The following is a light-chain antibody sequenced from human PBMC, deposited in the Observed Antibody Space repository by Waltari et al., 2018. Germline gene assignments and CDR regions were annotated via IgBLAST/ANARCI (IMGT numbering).Light chain of an antibody. Sequence: QSALTQPASVSGSPGQSITISCTGTSSDAGGYNYVSWYQQHPGKAPKLMIYDVTKWPSGVSNRFSGSKSGNTASLTISGLQAEDEADYYCSSYTSSSTWVFGGGTKLTVL. CDR3: SSYTSSSTWV. J-gene: IGLJ3*02. V-gene: IGLV2-14*01. CDR2: DVT. CDR1: SSDAGGYNY.